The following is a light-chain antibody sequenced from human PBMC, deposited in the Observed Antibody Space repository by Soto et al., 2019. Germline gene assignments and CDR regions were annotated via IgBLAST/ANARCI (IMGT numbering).Light chain of an antibody. J-gene: IGLJ3*02. Sequence: QSVLTQSASVSGSLGQSITISCTGTSSDVGGYNYVSWYQQHPGRAPKLMIYEVSNRPSGVSNRFSGSKSGNTASLTISGLQAEDEADYYCSSYTSSSTQVLGGGTKLTVL. CDR2: EVS. CDR1: SSDVGGYNY. V-gene: IGLV2-14*01. CDR3: SSYTSSSTQV.